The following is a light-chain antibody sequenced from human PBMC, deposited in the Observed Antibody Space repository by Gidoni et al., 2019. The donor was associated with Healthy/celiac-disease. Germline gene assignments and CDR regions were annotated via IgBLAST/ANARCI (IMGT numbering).Light chain of an antibody. CDR1: QSVSSN. J-gene: IGKJ1*01. V-gene: IGKV3-15*01. Sequence: EILMTQSPATLSVSPGERATLSCRASQSVSSNLAWYQQKPGQAPRLLIYGASTSATGIPARFSGSGSGTEFTLTISSLQSEEFAVYYCQQYNNWPPGTFGQGTKVEIK. CDR3: QQYNNWPPGT. CDR2: GAS.